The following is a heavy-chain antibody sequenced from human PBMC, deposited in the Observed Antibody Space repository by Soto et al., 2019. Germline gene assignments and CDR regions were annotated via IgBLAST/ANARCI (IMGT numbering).Heavy chain of an antibody. Sequence: GGSLRLSCAASGFTFSSYSMNWVRQAPGKGLEWVSYISSSSSTIYYADSVKGRFTISRDNAKNSLYLQMNSLRDEDTAVYYCARDRPAAGKYYYGMDVWGQGTTVTVSS. J-gene: IGHJ6*02. CDR1: GFTFSSYS. D-gene: IGHD6-13*01. V-gene: IGHV3-48*02. CDR2: ISSSSSTI. CDR3: ARDRPAAGKYYYGMDV.